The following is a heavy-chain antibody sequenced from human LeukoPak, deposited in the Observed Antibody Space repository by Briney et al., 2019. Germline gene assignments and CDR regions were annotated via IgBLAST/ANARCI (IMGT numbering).Heavy chain of an antibody. CDR1: GFTFSRYG. J-gene: IGHJ4*02. D-gene: IGHD3-22*01. CDR2: IRDDGSTR. V-gene: IGHV3-30*02. Sequence: PGGSLRLSCAASGFTFSRYGLHWVRQAPGKGLEWVAFIRDDGSTRYYADSVKGRFTVSRDNSKNMLYLQMNSLRAEDTAVYYCAKDPQQYYYDTNLIDYWGQGTLVTVSS. CDR3: AKDPQQYYYDTNLIDY.